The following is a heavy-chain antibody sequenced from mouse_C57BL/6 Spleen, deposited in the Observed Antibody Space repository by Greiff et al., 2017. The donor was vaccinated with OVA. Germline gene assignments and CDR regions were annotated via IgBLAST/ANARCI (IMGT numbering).Heavy chain of an antibody. CDR2: IRSKSNNYAT. Sequence: EVQVVESGGGLVQPKGSLKLSCAASGFSFNTYAMNWVRQAPGKGLEWVARIRSKSNNYATYYADSVKDRFTISRDDSESMLYLQMNNLKTEDTAMYYCVRQDLSRYFDVWGTGTTVTVSS. D-gene: IGHD1-1*01. CDR1: GFSFNTYA. V-gene: IGHV10-1*01. CDR3: VRQDLSRYFDV. J-gene: IGHJ1*03.